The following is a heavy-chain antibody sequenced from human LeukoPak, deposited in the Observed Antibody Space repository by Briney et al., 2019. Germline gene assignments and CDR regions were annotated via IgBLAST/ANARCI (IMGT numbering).Heavy chain of an antibody. CDR1: GGTFSSYA. CDR3: ARGLKKWEPTH. V-gene: IGHV1-69*04. D-gene: IGHD1-26*01. Sequence: GASVKVSCKASGGTFSSYAISWVRQAPGQGLEWMGRIIPILGIANYAQKFQGRVTITADKSTSTAYMELSSLRSEDTAVYYCARGLKKWEPTHWGQGTLVTVSS. CDR2: IIPILGIA. J-gene: IGHJ4*02.